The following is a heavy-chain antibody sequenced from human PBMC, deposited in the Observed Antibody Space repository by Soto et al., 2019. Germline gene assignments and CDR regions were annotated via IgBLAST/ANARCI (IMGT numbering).Heavy chain of an antibody. CDR2: IYTSGIT. V-gene: IGHV3-53*01. CDR1: GFSVSSNY. CDR3: ALLSQWSHALDL. J-gene: IGHJ3*01. Sequence: EVQLVESGGGLIQPGGSLRLSCAASGFSVSSNYMSWVRQAPGKGLEWVSVIYTSGITYYADSVKGRFTISRDNSKNTLDVRVRGVSADDTAVYYCALLSQWSHALDLWGPGTMGTGSS. D-gene: IGHD3-10*01.